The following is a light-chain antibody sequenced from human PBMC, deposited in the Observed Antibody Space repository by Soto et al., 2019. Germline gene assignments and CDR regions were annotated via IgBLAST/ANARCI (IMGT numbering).Light chain of an antibody. J-gene: IGKJ4*01. CDR3: QQSYSTPLT. CDR1: QTIGRY. CDR2: AAS. Sequence: DIQMTQSPSSLSASVGDRVTITCRASQTIGRYLNWYQQKEGKAPTVLIYAASILQSGVPPRFSGSASGTEFTLTIRSLQHEDFATYYCQQSYSTPLTFGGGTQVEI. V-gene: IGKV1-39*01.